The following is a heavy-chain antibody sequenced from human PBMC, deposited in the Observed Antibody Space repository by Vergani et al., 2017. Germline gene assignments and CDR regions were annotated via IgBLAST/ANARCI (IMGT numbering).Heavy chain of an antibody. V-gene: IGHV4-61*02. J-gene: IGHJ6*02. CDR2: IYTSGST. D-gene: IGHD2/OR15-2a*01. CDR1: GGSISSGSYY. Sequence: QVQLQESGPGLVKPSQTLSLTCTVSGGSISSGSYYWSWIRQPAGKGLEWIGRIYTSGSTNYNPSLKSRVTISVETSKNQFSLKLSSVTAADTAVYYCASSMSVPAYYFYGMDVWGQGTTVTVSS. CDR3: ASSMSVPAYYFYGMDV.